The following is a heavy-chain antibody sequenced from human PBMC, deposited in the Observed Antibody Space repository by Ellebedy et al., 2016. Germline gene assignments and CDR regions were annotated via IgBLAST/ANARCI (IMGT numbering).Heavy chain of an antibody. CDR2: INHSGST. CDR1: GGSFSGYY. CDR3: ARGRYDILTGRYYFDY. D-gene: IGHD3-9*01. V-gene: IGHV4-34*01. J-gene: IGHJ4*02. Sequence: SETLSLTXAVYGGSFSGYYWSWIRQPPGKGLEWIGEINHSGSTNYNPSLKSRVTISVDTSKNQFSLKLSSVTAADTAVYYCARGRYDILTGRYYFDYWGQGTLVTVSS.